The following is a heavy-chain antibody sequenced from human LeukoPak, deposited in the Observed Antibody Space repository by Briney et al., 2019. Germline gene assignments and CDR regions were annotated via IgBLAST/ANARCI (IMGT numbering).Heavy chain of an antibody. Sequence: GGSLRLSCVASGFTLSSYNMKWVRQAPGKRLEWVSSISWRSSDIEYADSVKGRFTISRDIDKKSLYLQMNSLRVEDTAVYYCARVGGYCSSTSCRNWFDPWGQGTLVTVSS. CDR3: ARVGGYCSSTSCRNWFDP. V-gene: IGHV3-21*01. CDR2: ISWRSSDI. J-gene: IGHJ5*02. D-gene: IGHD2-2*01. CDR1: GFTLSSYN.